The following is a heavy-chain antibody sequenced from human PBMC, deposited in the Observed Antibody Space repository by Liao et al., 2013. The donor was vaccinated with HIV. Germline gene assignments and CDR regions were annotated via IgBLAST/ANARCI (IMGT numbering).Heavy chain of an antibody. J-gene: IGHJ1*01. D-gene: IGHD4-17*01. CDR3: TRGTRGTVTPFQH. Sequence: QVQLQESGPGLVKPSQTLSLTCTVSSDSISSGDYYWNWIRQPPGKGLEWIGEINHGGSTNYNPSLKSRVIISIDTSRNQFSLRLNSVTAADTAMYYCTRGTRGTVTPFQHWGQGTLVTVSS. V-gene: IGHV4-30-4*01. CDR1: SDSISSGDYY. CDR2: INHGGST.